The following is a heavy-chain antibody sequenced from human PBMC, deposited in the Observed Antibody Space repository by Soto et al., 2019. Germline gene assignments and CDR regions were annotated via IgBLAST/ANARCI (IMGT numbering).Heavy chain of an antibody. CDR2: ISGSGGST. J-gene: IGHJ3*02. V-gene: IGHV3-23*01. CDR1: GFTFSSYA. CDR3: AKDLVYCGGECYSPWAFDI. Sequence: GGSLRLSCAASGFTFSSYAMSWVRQAPGKGLEWVSAISGSGGSTYYADSVKGRFTISRDNSKNTLYLQMNSLRAEDTAVYYCAKDLVYCGGECYSPWAFDIWGQGTMVTVSS. D-gene: IGHD2-21*01.